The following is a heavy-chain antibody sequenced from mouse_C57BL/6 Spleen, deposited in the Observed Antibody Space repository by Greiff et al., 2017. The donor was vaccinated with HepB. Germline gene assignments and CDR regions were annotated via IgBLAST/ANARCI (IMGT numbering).Heavy chain of an antibody. Sequence: QVQLQQSGAELVKPGASVKLSCKASGYTFTEYTIHWVKQRSGQGLEWIGWFYPGSGSIKYNEKFKDKATLTADKSSSTVYMELSRLTSEDSAVYFCARHEGAIYGSSYGRVYFDYWGQGTTLTVSS. CDR2: FYPGSGSI. V-gene: IGHV1-62-2*01. D-gene: IGHD1-1*01. J-gene: IGHJ2*01. CDR1: GYTFTEYT. CDR3: ARHEGAIYGSSYGRVYFDY.